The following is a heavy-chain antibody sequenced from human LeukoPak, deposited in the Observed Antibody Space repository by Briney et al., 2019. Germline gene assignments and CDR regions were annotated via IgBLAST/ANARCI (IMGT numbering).Heavy chain of an antibody. CDR3: TTDNWWNLRL. D-gene: IGHD2-15*01. Sequence: ASVKVSCKASGYTFTSYGISWVRLAPGQGLEWMGWISAYNGNTNYAQKLQGRVTMTEDTSSDTAYMELSSLTSEDMALYYCTTDNWWNLRLWGQGTLVTVSS. J-gene: IGHJ4*02. V-gene: IGHV1-18*03. CDR2: ISAYNGNT. CDR1: GYTFTSYG.